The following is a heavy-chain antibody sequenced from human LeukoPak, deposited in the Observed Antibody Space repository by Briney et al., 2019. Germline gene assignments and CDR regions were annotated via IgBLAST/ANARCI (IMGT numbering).Heavy chain of an antibody. V-gene: IGHV4-59*01. CDR3: ARYFSSSWYYYWFDP. CDR2: IYYSGST. CDR1: GGFISSYY. Sequence: PSETLSLTCTVSGGFISSYYWSWIRQPPGKGLEWIGYIYYSGSTNYNPSLKSRVTISVDTSKNQFSLKLSSVTAADTAVYYCARYFSSSWYYYWFDPWGQGTLVTVSS. J-gene: IGHJ5*02. D-gene: IGHD6-13*01.